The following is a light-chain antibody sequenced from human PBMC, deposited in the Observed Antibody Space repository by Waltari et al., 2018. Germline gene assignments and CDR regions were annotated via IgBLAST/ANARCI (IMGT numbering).Light chain of an antibody. J-gene: IGKJ2*01. V-gene: IGKV4-1*01. CDR3: QQYYTTPPYT. Sequence: DIVMTQSPDSLTASLGERAPINCKSSRTILYSSNNKNHLAWYQQKPGQPPKLLIYWASTRESGVPDRFSGSGSGTDFTLTISSLQPEDVAVYYCQQYYTTPPYTFGQGTKLEIK. CDR2: WAS. CDR1: RTILYSSNNKNH.